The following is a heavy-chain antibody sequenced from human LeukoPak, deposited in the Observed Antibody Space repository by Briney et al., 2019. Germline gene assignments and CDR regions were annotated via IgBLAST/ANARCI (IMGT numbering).Heavy chain of an antibody. CDR2: ISGSGGKT. D-gene: IGHD2-8*01. J-gene: IGHJ4*02. CDR3: ATRQYGVFDY. Sequence: GGSLRLSCAASGFTFSSYSMNWVRQAPGKGLEWGSGISGSGGKTYYADSVKGRFTISRDNSKNTLYLQMNSLRAEDTAVYYCATRQYGVFDYWGQGTLVTVSS. V-gene: IGHV3-23*01. CDR1: GFTFSSYS.